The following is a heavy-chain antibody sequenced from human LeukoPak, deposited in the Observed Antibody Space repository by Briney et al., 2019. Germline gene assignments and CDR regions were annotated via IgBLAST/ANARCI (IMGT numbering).Heavy chain of an antibody. V-gene: IGHV1-2*02. D-gene: IGHD3-22*01. J-gene: IGHJ4*02. CDR3: ARGPGPADDGGGYCFDY. CDR2: INPSSGGT. CDR1: GYTFTGYY. Sequence: SVKVSCKASGYTFTGYYMHWVRQAPGQGLEWMGWINPSSGGTYYAQKFQGRVTMTRDTSISTAYMELSRLRSDDTALYYCARGPGPADDGGGYCFDYWGQGTLVTVSS.